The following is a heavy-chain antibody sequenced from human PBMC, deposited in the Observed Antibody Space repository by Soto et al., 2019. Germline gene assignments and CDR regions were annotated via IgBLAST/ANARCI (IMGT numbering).Heavy chain of an antibody. D-gene: IGHD3-10*01. J-gene: IGHJ4*02. V-gene: IGHV3-23*01. Sequence: EVQLLESGGGLVQPGGSLRLSCAASGCTFSSYAMSWVRQAPGKGLEWVSAISGSGGSTYYADSVKGRFTISRDNSKNTLSLKMNRLRAEDTAVYYCAEDPLLWFGESYYCDYWGQGTLVAFS. CDR2: ISGSGGST. CDR3: AEDPLLWFGESYYCDY. CDR1: GCTFSSYA.